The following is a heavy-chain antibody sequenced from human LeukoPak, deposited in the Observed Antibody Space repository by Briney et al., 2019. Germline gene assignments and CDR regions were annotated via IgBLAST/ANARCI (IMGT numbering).Heavy chain of an antibody. V-gene: IGHV4-59*08. CDR2: IYYSGST. CDR1: GGSISSYY. J-gene: IGHJ6*03. Sequence: PSETLSLTCTVSGGSISSYYWSWIRQPPGKGLEWIGYIYYSGSTNYNPSLKSRATISVDTSKNQFSLKLSSVTAADTAVYYCARHRSSGWYSRRNYYYYMDVWGKGTTVTVSS. CDR3: ARHRSSGWYSRRNYYYYMDV. D-gene: IGHD6-19*01.